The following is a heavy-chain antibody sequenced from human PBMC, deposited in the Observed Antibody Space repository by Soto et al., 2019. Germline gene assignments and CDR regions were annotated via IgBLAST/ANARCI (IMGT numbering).Heavy chain of an antibody. V-gene: IGHV4-61*01. Sequence: PSETLSLTCNVSGASVSSGTYYWSWIRQPPGKGLEWLGYILYSGSTNYNPSLKSRVTMSVDTSKNQFSLKLSSVTAADTAVYYCARGPAVWGSYYYYYGMDVWGQGTTVTVSS. CDR2: ILYSGST. D-gene: IGHD3-16*01. CDR3: ARGPAVWGSYYYYYGMDV. CDR1: GASVSSGTYY. J-gene: IGHJ6*02.